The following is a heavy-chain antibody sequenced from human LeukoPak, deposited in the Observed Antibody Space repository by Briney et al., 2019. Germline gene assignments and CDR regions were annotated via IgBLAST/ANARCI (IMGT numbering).Heavy chain of an antibody. J-gene: IGHJ4*02. V-gene: IGHV3-23*01. CDR1: GFTFSSYA. CDR2: ISGSGGST. D-gene: IGHD3-22*01. CDR3: AKVPYYDSSGPTLFDY. Sequence: SGGSLRLSCAASGFTFSSYAMSWVRQAPGKGLEWVSAISGSGGSTYYADSVKGRFTISRDNSKNTLYLQMNSLRAEDTAVYYCAKVPYYDSSGPTLFDYWGQGTLVTVSS.